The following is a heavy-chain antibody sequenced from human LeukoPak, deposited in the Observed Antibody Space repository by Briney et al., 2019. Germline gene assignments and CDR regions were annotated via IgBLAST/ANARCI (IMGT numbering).Heavy chain of an antibody. Sequence: RVASVKVSCKASGYTFTSYGISWVRQAPGQGLEWMGWINAGNGNTKYSQEFQGRVTITRDTSASTAYMELSSLRSEDMAVYYCARAPYYYDSSGPLDYWGQGTLVTVSS. CDR1: GYTFTSYG. D-gene: IGHD3-22*01. V-gene: IGHV1-3*03. CDR3: ARAPYYYDSSGPLDY. CDR2: INAGNGNT. J-gene: IGHJ4*02.